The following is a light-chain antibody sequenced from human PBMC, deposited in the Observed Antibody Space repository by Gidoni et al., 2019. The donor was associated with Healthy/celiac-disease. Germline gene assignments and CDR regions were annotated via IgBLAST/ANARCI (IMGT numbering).Light chain of an antibody. Sequence: EIELTQSRGTLSLARGESATLSRRPSQRVSSSYLAWYQQKPGQAPRLLIYGASSRATGIPDRFSGSGSGTDFTLTISRLEPEDFAVYYCQQYGSSPRTFGQGTKVEIK. CDR1: QRVSSSY. CDR2: GAS. V-gene: IGKV3-20*01. CDR3: QQYGSSPRT. J-gene: IGKJ1*01.